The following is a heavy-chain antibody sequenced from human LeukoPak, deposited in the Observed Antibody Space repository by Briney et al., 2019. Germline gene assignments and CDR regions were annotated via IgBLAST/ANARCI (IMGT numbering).Heavy chain of an antibody. Sequence: GGSLRLSCAASGFTFSTYAMSWVRQAPGKGLEWVSTIGTASDTYYPGSVEGRFTLSRDNAKNSLYLQMNSLTAGDTAVYYCARGPPRGKYYYMDVWGKGTTVTVSS. CDR2: IGTASDT. D-gene: IGHD1-1*01. CDR1: GFTFSTYA. CDR3: ARGPPRGKYYYMDV. V-gene: IGHV3-13*01. J-gene: IGHJ6*03.